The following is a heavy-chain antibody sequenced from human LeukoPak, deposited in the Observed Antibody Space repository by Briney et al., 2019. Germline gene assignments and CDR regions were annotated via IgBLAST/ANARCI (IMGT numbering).Heavy chain of an antibody. Sequence: PGGSLRLSCAAXXXXXXSXXMXXVRXAXXXXXXXXXXXSGNGGSTYYADSVKGRFTISRDNSKNTLFLQVNSPGAEDTAVYYCAKDKETTDHDSSGYEYWGQGALVIVSS. D-gene: IGHD3-22*01. J-gene: IGHJ4*02. CDR1: XXXXXSXX. V-gene: IGHV3-23*01. CDR2: XSGNGGST. CDR3: AKDKETTDHDSSGYEY.